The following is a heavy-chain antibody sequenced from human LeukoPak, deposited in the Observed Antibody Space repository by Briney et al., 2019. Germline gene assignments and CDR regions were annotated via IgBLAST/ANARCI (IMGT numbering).Heavy chain of an antibody. V-gene: IGHV3-33*01. Sequence: PGGSLRLSCAASGFTFSSYGMHWVRQAPGKGLEWVAVIWYDGSNKYYADSVKGRFTISRDNSKNTLYLQMNSLRAEDTAVYYCARYKSGSFSDVFDIWGQGTMVTVSS. CDR3: ARYKSGSFSDVFDI. D-gene: IGHD1-26*01. J-gene: IGHJ3*02. CDR2: IWYDGSNK. CDR1: GFTFSSYG.